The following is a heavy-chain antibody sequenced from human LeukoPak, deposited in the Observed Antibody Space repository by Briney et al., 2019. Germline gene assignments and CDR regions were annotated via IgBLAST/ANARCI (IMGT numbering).Heavy chain of an antibody. D-gene: IGHD3-3*01. V-gene: IGHV1-46*01. CDR3: ARDQGPDDFWSGYSDY. Sequence: ASVKVSCKASGYTFTSYYMHWVRQAPGQGLEWMGIINPSGGSTSYAQKFQGRVTMTRDMSTSTVYMELNSLRSEDTAVYYCARDQGPDDFWSGYSDYWGQGTLVTVSS. J-gene: IGHJ4*02. CDR1: GYTFTSYY. CDR2: INPSGGST.